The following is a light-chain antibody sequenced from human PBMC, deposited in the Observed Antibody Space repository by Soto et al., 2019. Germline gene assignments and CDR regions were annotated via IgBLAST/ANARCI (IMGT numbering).Light chain of an antibody. J-gene: IGLJ3*02. V-gene: IGLV4-60*02. CDR1: SGNIPYT. Sequence: QAVVTQSSSASASLGSTAKLPCFRTSGNIPYTTAWHQQQPGRAPRFLMTLDRGESYNRGSGVPDRFSGSSSGADRYLTISNLQFEDEGDYYCETWYSNTHKVFGGGTKVTVL. CDR3: ETWYSNTHKV. CDR2: LDRGESY.